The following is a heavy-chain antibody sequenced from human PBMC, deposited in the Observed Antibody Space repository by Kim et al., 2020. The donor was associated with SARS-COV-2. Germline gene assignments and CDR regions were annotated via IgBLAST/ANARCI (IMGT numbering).Heavy chain of an antibody. V-gene: IGHV4-34*01. D-gene: IGHD6-19*01. CDR3: ARSPSSGWIDY. J-gene: IGHJ4*02. Sequence: TTYNPSLKSRVTISVDPSKNQCSLKLSSVTAADTAVYYCARSPSSGWIDYWGQGTLVTVSS. CDR2: T.